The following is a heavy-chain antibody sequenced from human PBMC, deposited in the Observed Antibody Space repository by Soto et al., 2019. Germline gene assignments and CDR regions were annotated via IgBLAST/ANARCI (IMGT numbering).Heavy chain of an antibody. J-gene: IGHJ4*02. CDR3: ATSKDYYDSSGYPFDY. D-gene: IGHD3-22*01. CDR1: GGSISSGGYY. V-gene: IGHV4-31*03. CDR2: IYYSGST. Sequence: NPSETLSLTCTVSGGSISSGGYYWSWIRQHPGKGLEWIGYIYYSGSTYYNPSLKSRVTISVDTSKNQFSLKLSSVTAADTAVYYCATSKDYYDSSGYPFDYWGQGTLVTVSS.